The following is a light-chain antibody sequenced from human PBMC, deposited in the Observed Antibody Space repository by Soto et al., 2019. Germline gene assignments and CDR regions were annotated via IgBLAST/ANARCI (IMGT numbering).Light chain of an antibody. J-gene: IGKJ2*01. CDR2: DAS. Sequence: DIQMTQSPSSLSASVGDRVTITCQASHDIKNYLNWYQQKPGRAPKLLIYDASYLEIGVPSRFSGDGCATYFSLTISSLQPEDVATYYCQHYDNLPYPFGQGTKLEIK. V-gene: IGKV1-33*01. CDR1: HDIKNY. CDR3: QHYDNLPYP.